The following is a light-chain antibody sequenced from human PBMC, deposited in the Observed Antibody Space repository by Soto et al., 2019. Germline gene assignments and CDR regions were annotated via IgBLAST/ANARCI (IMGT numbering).Light chain of an antibody. Sequence: QSVLTQPPSASGSPGQSVTISCTGTKSDIGVYDFVSWYQHHPGKAPRLIIYEVVQRPSGVPDRFSGSKSGNTASLTVSGLRAADEAGYFCKSYAGSNTYVFGSGTKVTVL. V-gene: IGLV2-8*01. CDR3: KSYAGSNTYV. CDR1: KSDIGVYDF. CDR2: EVV. J-gene: IGLJ1*01.